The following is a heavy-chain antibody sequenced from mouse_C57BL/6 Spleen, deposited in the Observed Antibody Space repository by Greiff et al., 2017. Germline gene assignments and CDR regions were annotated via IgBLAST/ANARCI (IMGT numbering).Heavy chain of an antibody. J-gene: IGHJ4*01. CDR2: ISSGSSTI. CDR3: AREDSYYYGSSYDYAMDY. D-gene: IGHD1-1*01. V-gene: IGHV5-17*01. CDR1: GFTFSDYG. Sequence: EVHLVESGGGLVKPGGSLKLSCAASGFTFSDYGMHWVRQAPEKGLEWVAYISSGSSTIYYADTVKGRFTISRDNAKNTLFLQMTSLMSEDTAMYYCAREDSYYYGSSYDYAMDYWGQGTSVTVSS.